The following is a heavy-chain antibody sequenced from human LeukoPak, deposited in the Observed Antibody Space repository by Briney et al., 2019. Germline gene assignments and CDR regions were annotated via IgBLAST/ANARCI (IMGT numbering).Heavy chain of an antibody. CDR3: AKDRAAAGYADAFDI. CDR2: ISSSGSTI. CDR1: GFTFSSYE. Sequence: GGSLRLSCAASGFTFSSYEMNWVRQAPGKGLEWVSYISSSGSTIYYADSVKGRFTISRDNAKNSLYLQMNSLRAEDTALYYCAKDRAAAGYADAFDIWGQGTMVTVSS. V-gene: IGHV3-48*03. D-gene: IGHD6-13*01. J-gene: IGHJ3*02.